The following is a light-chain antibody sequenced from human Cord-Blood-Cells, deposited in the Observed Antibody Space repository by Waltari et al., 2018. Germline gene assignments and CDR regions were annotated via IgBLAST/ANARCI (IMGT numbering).Light chain of an antibody. CDR1: QSISSW. CDR2: DAS. V-gene: IGKV1-5*01. CDR3: KQYNSYSTT. Sequence: DIQMTQSPSTLSASVGDRITITCRASQSISSWLAWYQQKPGKAPKLLIYDASSLESGVPSRFSGSGSGTEFPLTISSLQPDDFATYYCKQYNSYSTTFGQGTKPEIK. J-gene: IGKJ2*01.